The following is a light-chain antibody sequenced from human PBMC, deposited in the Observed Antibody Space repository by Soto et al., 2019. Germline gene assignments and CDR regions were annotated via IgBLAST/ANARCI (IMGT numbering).Light chain of an antibody. CDR1: QSVSRSN. V-gene: IGKV3-20*01. CDR2: AAS. Sequence: EILVTQSPATLSLSPGERATLSCRASQSVSRSNLAWYQQKPAQAPRLIIYAASRRDPGIIERFSGSGSGTYFTLTISRLEPEDFAVYYCQHYLTLTQTSGQGNKV. CDR3: QHYLTLTQT. J-gene: IGKJ1*01.